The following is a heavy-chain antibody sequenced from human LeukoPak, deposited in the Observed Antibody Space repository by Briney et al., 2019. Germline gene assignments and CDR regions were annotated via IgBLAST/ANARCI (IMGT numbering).Heavy chain of an antibody. V-gene: IGHV1-2*02. CDR1: GYTFTSYD. CDR2: INPNNGGT. D-gene: IGHD5-12*01. CDR3: ARDKYTGYETFDY. J-gene: IGHJ4*02. Sequence: ASVKVSCKASGYTFTSYDINWVRQAPGQGLEWMGWINPNNGGTNYAQKFQGRVTMTRDTSISTAYMELNRLTSDDTAVYYCARDKYTGYETFDYWGQGTPVTVSS.